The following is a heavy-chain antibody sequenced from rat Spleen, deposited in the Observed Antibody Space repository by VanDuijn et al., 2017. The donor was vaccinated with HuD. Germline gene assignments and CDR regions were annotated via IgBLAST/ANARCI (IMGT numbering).Heavy chain of an antibody. CDR3: TRSVRRVSPLDY. J-gene: IGHJ2*01. CDR1: GFTFNNYW. V-gene: IGHV5-31*01. D-gene: IGHD1-11*01. CDR2: ITNTGGSI. Sequence: EVQLVESGGGLVQPGRSLKLSCVASGFTFNNYWMSWIRQAPGKGLEWVASITNTGGSIYYPDSVKGRFTISRDNAQNTLYLQMNSLRSEDTATYYCTRSVRRVSPLDYWGQGVMVTVSS.